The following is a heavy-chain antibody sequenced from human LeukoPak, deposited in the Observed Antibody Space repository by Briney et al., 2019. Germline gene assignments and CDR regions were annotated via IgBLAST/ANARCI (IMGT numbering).Heavy chain of an antibody. CDR3: AREGTFDY. V-gene: IGHV3-7*01. CDR1: GFTFRSFW. Sequence: GGSLRLSCSGFGFTFRSFWMGWVRQAPGKGLEWVANIKFDGTATNYVDSVRGRFTISRDNAKNSLYLQMNSLRAEDTAVYYCAREGTFDYWGQGTLVTVSS. CDR2: IKFDGTAT. D-gene: IGHD3-10*01. J-gene: IGHJ4*02.